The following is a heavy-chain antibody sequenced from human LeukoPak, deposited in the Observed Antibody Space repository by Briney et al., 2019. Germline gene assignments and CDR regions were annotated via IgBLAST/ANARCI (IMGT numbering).Heavy chain of an antibody. Sequence: GGSLRLSCAASGFTFNNFAMNWARQAPGKGLEWVSAISCRGDTISYADSVKGRFTISRDNSRNTLFLQMNSLRAEDSATYYCAKTDFSTGPYDYWGQGTLVTVSS. J-gene: IGHJ4*02. CDR3: AKTDFSTGPYDY. CDR1: GFTFNNFA. D-gene: IGHD4-11*01. V-gene: IGHV3-23*01. CDR2: ISCRGDTI.